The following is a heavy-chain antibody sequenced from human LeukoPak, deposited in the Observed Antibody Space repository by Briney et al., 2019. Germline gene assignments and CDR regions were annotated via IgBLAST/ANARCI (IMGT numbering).Heavy chain of an antibody. CDR3: ARRRGGRDNEAFDF. CDR2: VYDSGST. J-gene: IGHJ3*01. V-gene: IGHV4-59*01. Sequence: SETLSLTCSVSGGSLRSYYWTWIRQPPGKGLEWIGYVYDSGSTNYNPSLKSRVTISVDTSKNQFSLRLTSVTAADTAVYYCARRRGGRDNEAFDFWGQETMVTVSS. D-gene: IGHD2-21*02. CDR1: GGSLRSYY.